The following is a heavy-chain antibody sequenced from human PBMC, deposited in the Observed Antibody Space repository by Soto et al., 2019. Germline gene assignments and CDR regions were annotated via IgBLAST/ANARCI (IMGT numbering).Heavy chain of an antibody. J-gene: IGHJ6*02. V-gene: IGHV3-21*01. Sequence: PGGSLRLSCAASGFTFSSYSMNWVRQAPGKGLDWVSSITSDSSYIYHADSVKGRFTISRDNAKNSVYLQVNNLRDEDTAVYYCARDWDIVILSVPIPNYNYGMDVWGQGTTVTVSS. D-gene: IGHD2-15*01. CDR3: ARDWDIVILSVPIPNYNYGMDV. CDR1: GFTFSSYS. CDR2: ITSDSSYI.